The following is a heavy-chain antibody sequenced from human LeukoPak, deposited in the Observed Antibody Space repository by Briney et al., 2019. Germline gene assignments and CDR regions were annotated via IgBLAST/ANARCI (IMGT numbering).Heavy chain of an antibody. CDR2: VYYSGST. CDR3: ARIHRYCSGGACYVLDN. J-gene: IGHJ4*02. V-gene: IGHV4-59*02. Sequence: SETLSLTCVVSGGSVSGYYWGWIRQPPGRGLEWIGYVYYSGSTNYNPSFKSRITISVDTSRNQFSLQLSTVTAADTAVYYCARIHRYCSGGACYVLDNWGQGTLVAVSS. D-gene: IGHD2-15*01. CDR1: GGSVSGYY.